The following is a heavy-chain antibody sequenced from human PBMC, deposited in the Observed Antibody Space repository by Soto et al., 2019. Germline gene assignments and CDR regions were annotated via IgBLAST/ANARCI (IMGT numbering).Heavy chain of an antibody. CDR2: IYYSGST. CDR1: GGSISSYY. CDR3: ARGFGVANHFDY. D-gene: IGHD3-3*01. J-gene: IGHJ4*02. V-gene: IGHV4-59*01. Sequence: QVQLQESGPGLVKPSETLSLTCTVSGGSISSYYWSWIRQPPGKGLEWIGYIYYSGSTNYNPSLKRRVTISVDTSKNQFSMKLRSVTAADTAVYYCARGFGVANHFDYWGQGTLVTVSS.